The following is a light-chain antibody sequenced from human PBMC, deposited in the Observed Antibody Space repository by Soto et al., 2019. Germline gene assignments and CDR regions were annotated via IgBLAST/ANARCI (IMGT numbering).Light chain of an antibody. Sequence: DIQMTQSTFTLSASVGDRVTITCRASQSINSWLAWYQQKPGKAPKLLIYKASSLRSGVPSRFSGSGSGTEFSLTISSLQPDDFATYYCQQYESYPYTFGQGTKLEIK. CDR3: QQYESYPYT. CDR2: KAS. J-gene: IGKJ2*01. V-gene: IGKV1-5*03. CDR1: QSINSW.